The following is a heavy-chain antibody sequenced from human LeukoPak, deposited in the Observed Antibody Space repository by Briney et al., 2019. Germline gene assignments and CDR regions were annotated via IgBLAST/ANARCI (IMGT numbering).Heavy chain of an antibody. CDR2: LTAGGGGT. Sequence: PGGSLRLSCAASGFTFSSYAITWVRQTPAKGLEWVSSLTAGGGGTLYADFVKGRFTISRDDSKNTLYLQMNSLRADDTAIYFCGYYDSSGYYYGRLRYWGQGTPVTVSS. V-gene: IGHV3-23*01. J-gene: IGHJ4*02. CDR1: GFTFSSYA. D-gene: IGHD3-22*01. CDR3: GYYDSSGYYYGRLRY.